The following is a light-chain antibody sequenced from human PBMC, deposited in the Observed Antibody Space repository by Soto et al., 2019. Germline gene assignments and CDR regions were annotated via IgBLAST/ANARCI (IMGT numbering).Light chain of an antibody. CDR2: GAS. Sequence: IFFSPSPSTPSFSPGERATPPRKARQSVSSSYLAWYQQKPGQAPRLLIYGASSRATGIPDRFSGSGSGTEFTLTISSLQSEDFAVYYCQQYNNWPPITFGQGTKVDIK. J-gene: IGKJ1*01. V-gene: IGKV3-20*01. CDR1: QSVSSSY. CDR3: QQYNNWPPIT.